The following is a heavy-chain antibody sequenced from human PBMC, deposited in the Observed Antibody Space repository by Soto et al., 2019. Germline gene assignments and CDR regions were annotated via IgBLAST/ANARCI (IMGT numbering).Heavy chain of an antibody. CDR1: GFALSRYG. CDR2: ISGSGGDR. D-gene: IGHD3-22*01. J-gene: IGHJ6*02. Sequence: EVQLLESGGGLVQAGGALRPSCAASGFALSRYGITWVRQTPGKGLEWVSHISGSGGDRYYADSVKDRFTIPRDNSKNTLDLQMNSLRAEDAAVYYCAKGLDNYNDHVWGQGSTVTVSS. V-gene: IGHV3-23*01. CDR3: AKGLDNYNDHV.